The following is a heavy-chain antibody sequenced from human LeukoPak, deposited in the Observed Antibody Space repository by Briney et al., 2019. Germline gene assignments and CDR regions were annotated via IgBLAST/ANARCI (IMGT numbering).Heavy chain of an antibody. CDR3: AKDCTSTNCYVDY. V-gene: IGHV3-23*01. J-gene: IGHJ4*02. Sequence: GGSLRLSCAASGFTFGSYAMSWFRQAPGKGLEWVSAISGSGGSTYYADSVKGRFTISRDNSKNTLYLQMNSLRAEDTALYYCAKDCTSTNCYVDYWGQGTLVTVSS. D-gene: IGHD2-2*01. CDR2: ISGSGGST. CDR1: GFTFGSYA.